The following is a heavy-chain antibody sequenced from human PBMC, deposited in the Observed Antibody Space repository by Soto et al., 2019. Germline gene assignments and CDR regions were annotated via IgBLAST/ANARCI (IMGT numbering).Heavy chain of an antibody. Sequence: QLQQWGAGLLKPSETLSLTCVVSGGSFSTYYYNWIRQSPGKGLEWIGGINHSGSNNYSPSLKSRVTMSLDTSTNHFSLKLTSVTAADTAVYYCSRGGSNDWQVAFDIWGQGTMVTVSS. CDR3: SRGGSNDWQVAFDI. V-gene: IGHV4-34*01. D-gene: IGHD3-9*01. J-gene: IGHJ3*02. CDR1: GGSFSTYY. CDR2: INHSGSN.